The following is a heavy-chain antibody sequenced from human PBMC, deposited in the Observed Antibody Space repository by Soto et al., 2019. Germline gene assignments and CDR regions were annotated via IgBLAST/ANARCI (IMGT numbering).Heavy chain of an antibody. V-gene: IGHV3-9*01. CDR3: AKAGSGAIDI. CDR2: ISWNSGSI. J-gene: IGHJ3*02. D-gene: IGHD3-10*01. Sequence: GGSLRLSCAASGFTFDDYAMHWVRQAPGKGLEWVSGISWNSGSIGYADSVKGRFTISRDNAKNSLYLQMNSLRAEDTALYYCAKAGSGAIDIWGQGTMVTVSS. CDR1: GFTFDDYA.